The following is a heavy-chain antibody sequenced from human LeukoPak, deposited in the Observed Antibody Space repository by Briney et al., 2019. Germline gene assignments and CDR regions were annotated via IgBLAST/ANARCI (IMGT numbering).Heavy chain of an antibody. Sequence: GGSLRLSCAASGFTFSSYAMHWVRQAPGKGLEYVSAISSNGGSTYYANSVKGRFTISRDNSKNTLYLQMNSLRAEDTAVYYCARDTYDSSGYYFDYWGQGTLVTVSS. CDR2: ISSNGGST. CDR1: GFTFSSYA. D-gene: IGHD3-22*01. J-gene: IGHJ4*02. CDR3: ARDTYDSSGYYFDY. V-gene: IGHV3-64*01.